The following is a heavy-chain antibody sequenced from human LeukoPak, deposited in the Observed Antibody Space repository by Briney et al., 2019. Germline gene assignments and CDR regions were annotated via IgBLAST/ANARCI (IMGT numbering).Heavy chain of an antibody. CDR3: ARGPGYSYGID. V-gene: IGHV3-30-3*01. CDR1: GFTFSSYA. CDR2: ISYDGSNK. Sequence: PGRSLGLSCAASGFTFSSYAMHWVRQAPGKGLEWVAVISYDGSNKYYADSVKGRFTISRDNSKNTLYLQMNSLRAEDTAVYYCARGPGYSYGIDWGQGTLVTVSS. D-gene: IGHD5-18*01. J-gene: IGHJ4*02.